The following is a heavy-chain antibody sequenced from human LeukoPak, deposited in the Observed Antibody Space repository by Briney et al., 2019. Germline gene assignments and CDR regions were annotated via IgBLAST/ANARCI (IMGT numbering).Heavy chain of an antibody. J-gene: IGHJ4*02. CDR2: IHYSGST. D-gene: IGHD5-24*01. CDR1: GASINTGDYY. Sequence: PSETLSLTCSVSGASINTGDYYWTWIRHHPGKGLEWIGYIHYSGSTHFNPSLEGRVTISVDTSKNQFSLRLRSVTAADTALYYCAAERDDYNYVKYFDYWGQGTLVTVSS. CDR3: AAERDDYNYVKYFDY. V-gene: IGHV4-31*03.